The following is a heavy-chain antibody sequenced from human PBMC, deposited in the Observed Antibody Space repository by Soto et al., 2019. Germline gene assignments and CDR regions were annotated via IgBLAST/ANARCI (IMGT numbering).Heavy chain of an antibody. CDR3: ARQSFLEWLFSFDY. CDR2: ISAYNGNT. J-gene: IGHJ4*02. CDR1: GYTFTSYG. D-gene: IGHD3-3*01. V-gene: IGHV1-18*01. Sequence: ASVKVSCKASGYTFTSYGISWVRQAPGQGLEWMGWISAYNGNTNYAQKLQGRVTMTTDTSTSTAYMELRSLRSDDTALYYCARQSFLEWLFSFDYWGQGTLVTVSS.